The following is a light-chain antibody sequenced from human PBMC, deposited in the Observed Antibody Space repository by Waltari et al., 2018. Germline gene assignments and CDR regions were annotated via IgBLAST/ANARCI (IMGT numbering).Light chain of an antibody. Sequence: DIMVTQSPLPLPVTPGEPASISCPSTQSLLQINGNDYLDWYLQKPGQAPQLLMYLGSNRASGVPDRLSGSGSGTNFTLKISRVEAEDVGVYYCMQGLQPPWTFGQGTKVEI. CDR1: QSLLQINGNDY. J-gene: IGKJ1*01. V-gene: IGKV2-28*01. CDR2: LGS. CDR3: MQGLQPPWT.